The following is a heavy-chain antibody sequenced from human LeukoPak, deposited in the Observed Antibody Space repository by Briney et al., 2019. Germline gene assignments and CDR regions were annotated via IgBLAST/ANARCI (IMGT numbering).Heavy chain of an antibody. V-gene: IGHV3-23*01. CDR3: AKGASPDYYGSGRFDF. CDR1: AFTISNFV. Sequence: AGYLSRSGSASAFTISNFVMGWVRPAPEKGLQWGTSGNGSGGSTYYADSVKGRFTISGDSSKKTVYLQMNSLRDEDTAVYFCAKGASPDYYGSGRFDFWGQGILVTVSS. CDR2: GNGSGGST. J-gene: IGHJ5*01. D-gene: IGHD3-10*01.